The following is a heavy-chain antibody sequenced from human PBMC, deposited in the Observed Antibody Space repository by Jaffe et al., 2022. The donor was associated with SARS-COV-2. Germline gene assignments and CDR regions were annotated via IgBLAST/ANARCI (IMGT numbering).Heavy chain of an antibody. CDR1: GFTFSTYT. CDR3: ARGNGYNPLDY. J-gene: IGHJ4*02. CDR2: ISSSGSYI. V-gene: IGHV3-21*01. D-gene: IGHD5-12*01. Sequence: EVQLVESGGGLVKPGGSLRLSCAASGFTFSTYTMNWVRQAPGKGLEWVSSISSSGSYIYYADSVRGRFTISRDSAKNSLYLQMNSLRAEDTALYYCARGNGYNPLDYWGQGTLVTVSS.